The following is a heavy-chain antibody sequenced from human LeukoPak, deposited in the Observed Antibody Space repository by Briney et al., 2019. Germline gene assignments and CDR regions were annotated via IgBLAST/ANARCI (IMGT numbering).Heavy chain of an antibody. D-gene: IGHD3-3*01. V-gene: IGHV1-8*01. CDR3: ARGFFNDFWSGYLQTYYYGMDV. CDR2: MNPNSSKT. Sequence: GASVKVSCKVSRYTFTSHDINWVGQAAGQGRGWMGWMNPNSSKTGYAQTFQGRVTMPRNTSISTAYMELSSLRSEDTAVYYCARGFFNDFWSGYLQTYYYGMDVWGQGTTVTVSS. CDR1: RYTFTSHD. J-gene: IGHJ6*02.